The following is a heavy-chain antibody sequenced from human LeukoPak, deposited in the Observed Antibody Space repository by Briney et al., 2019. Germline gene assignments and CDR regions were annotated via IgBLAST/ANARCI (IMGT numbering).Heavy chain of an antibody. D-gene: IGHD2-21*02. CDR1: GFTFSSYS. Sequence: GGSLRLSCAASGFTFSSYSMNWVRQAPGKGLEWVSYISDTGSTIYYADSVEGRFTISRDNVKNSLYLQMNSLRAEDTAVYYCARVSCGGDCYRHYYYYYYMDVWGKGTTVTISS. V-gene: IGHV3-48*04. CDR2: ISDTGSTI. J-gene: IGHJ6*03. CDR3: ARVSCGGDCYRHYYYYYYMDV.